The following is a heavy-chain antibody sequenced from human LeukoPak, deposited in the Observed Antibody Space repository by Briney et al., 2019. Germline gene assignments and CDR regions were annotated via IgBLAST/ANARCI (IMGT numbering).Heavy chain of an antibody. D-gene: IGHD4-23*01. V-gene: IGHV3-21*01. CDR3: ARDATTVVTHGDY. CDR1: GFTFSSYS. J-gene: IGHJ4*02. Sequence: PGGSLRLSCEASGFTFSSYSMNWVRQAPGKGLEWVSSISSSSSYIYYADSVKGRFTISRDNAKNSLYLQMNSLRAEDTAVYYCARDATTVVTHGDYWGQGTLVTVSS. CDR2: ISSSSSYI.